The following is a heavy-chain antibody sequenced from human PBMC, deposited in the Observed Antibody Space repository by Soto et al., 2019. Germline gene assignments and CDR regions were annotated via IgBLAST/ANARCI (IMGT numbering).Heavy chain of an antibody. V-gene: IGHV4-61*01. CDR1: GGSVSSGSYY. CDR2: IYYSGST. D-gene: IGHD1-1*01. J-gene: IGHJ4*02. CDR3: ARDLGREHHYFDY. Sequence: SSETLSLTCTVSGGSVSSGSYYWSWIRQPPGKGLEWIGYIYYSGSTNYNPSLKSRVTISVDTSKNQFSLKLSSVTAADTAVYYCARDLGREHHYFDYWGQGTLVTV.